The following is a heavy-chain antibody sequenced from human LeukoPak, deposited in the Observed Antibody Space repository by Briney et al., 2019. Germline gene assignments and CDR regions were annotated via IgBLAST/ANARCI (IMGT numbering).Heavy chain of an antibody. D-gene: IGHD3-10*01. Sequence: SETLSLTCTVSGGSISSGDYYWSWIRQPAGKGLEWIGRIHTSGSTNYNPSLKSRVTISVDTSKNHFSLKLSSVTAADSAVYYCARERSMVWGGYYFDYWGQGTLVTVSS. CDR2: IHTSGST. CDR1: GGSISSGDYY. J-gene: IGHJ4*02. V-gene: IGHV4-61*02. CDR3: ARERSMVWGGYYFDY.